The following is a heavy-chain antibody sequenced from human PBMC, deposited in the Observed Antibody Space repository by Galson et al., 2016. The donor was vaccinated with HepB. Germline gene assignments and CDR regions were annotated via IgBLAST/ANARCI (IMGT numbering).Heavy chain of an antibody. CDR3: AVVTTTSSFDY. V-gene: IGHV3-7*01. D-gene: IGHD4-11*01. J-gene: IGHJ4*02. Sequence: LRLSCAASGFSFSDQWMSWVRQAPGKGLEWVANIKHDGSEKHYVDSVKGRFTIFRDNAENSLYLQMNSLRAEDTAVYYCAVVTTTSSFDYWGQGTLVTVSS. CDR2: IKHDGSEK. CDR1: GFSFSDQW.